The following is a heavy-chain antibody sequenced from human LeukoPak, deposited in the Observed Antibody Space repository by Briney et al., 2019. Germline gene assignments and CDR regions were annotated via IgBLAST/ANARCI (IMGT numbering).Heavy chain of an antibody. CDR3: ARRSSGSPFDY. D-gene: IGHD3-10*01. CDR1: GGSISSNNYY. J-gene: IGHJ4*02. CDR2: LYHSGTT. V-gene: IGHV4-39*01. Sequence: SETLSLTCTVSGGSISSNNYYWGWIRQPPGKAPEYIGSLYHSGTTSYNPSLKSRVAISVDTSKNQFSLNLTSVTAADTAVYYCARRSSGSPFDYWGQGTLVTVSS.